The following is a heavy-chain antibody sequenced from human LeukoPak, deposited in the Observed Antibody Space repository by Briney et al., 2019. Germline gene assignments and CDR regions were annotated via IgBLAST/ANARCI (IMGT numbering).Heavy chain of an antibody. D-gene: IGHD3-3*01. Sequence: GGSLRLSCVDSGFTFSRYWMSWVRQAPGKGLEWVANIKQDGSERYYVDSVKGRFTISRDNAENSLYLQMNSLRAEDTAVYYCARDLAYYDFGYFDYWGQGTLVTVSS. CDR3: ARDLAYYDFGYFDY. V-gene: IGHV3-7*01. J-gene: IGHJ4*02. CDR2: IKQDGSER. CDR1: GFTFSRYW.